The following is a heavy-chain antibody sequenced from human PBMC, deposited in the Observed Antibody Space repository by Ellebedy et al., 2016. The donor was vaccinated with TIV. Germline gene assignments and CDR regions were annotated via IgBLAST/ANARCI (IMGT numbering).Heavy chain of an antibody. CDR3: ARVAAIRIPTVKNYFDY. V-gene: IGHV4-31*03. CDR2: IYYSGST. CDR1: GGSISSGGYY. D-gene: IGHD4-17*01. Sequence: SETLSLTXTVSGGSISSGGYYWSWIRQHPGKGLEWIGYIYYSGSTYYNPSLKSRVTISVDTSKNQFSLKLSSVTAADTAVYYCARVAAIRIPTVKNYFDYWGQGTLVTVSS. J-gene: IGHJ4*02.